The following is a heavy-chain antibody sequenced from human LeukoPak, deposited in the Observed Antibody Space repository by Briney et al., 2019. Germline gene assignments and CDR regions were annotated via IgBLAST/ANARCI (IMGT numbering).Heavy chain of an antibody. Sequence: SQTLSLTCAISGDSVSSNSAAWNWIRQSPSSGLEWLARTYYRSKWYNDYVVSVKSRITVNPDTSKNQFSLQLSSVTPEDTAVYYCARDLGSIAAVFDYWGQGSLVTVSS. V-gene: IGHV6-1*01. CDR1: GDSVSSNSAA. J-gene: IGHJ4*02. CDR3: ARDLGSIAAVFDY. CDR2: TYYRSKWYN. D-gene: IGHD6-13*01.